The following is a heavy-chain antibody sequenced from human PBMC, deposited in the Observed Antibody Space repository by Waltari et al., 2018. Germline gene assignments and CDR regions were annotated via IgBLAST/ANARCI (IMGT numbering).Heavy chain of an antibody. Sequence: QVQLQESGPGLVKPSGTLSLTCAVSGGSISSSNWWSWVRQPPGKGLEWMGEIYHSGSTNHTPSLKSRVTISVDKSKNQCSLKLSSVTAADTAVYYCAGHSGSYPLRGAFDIWGQGTMVTVSS. CDR2: IYHSGST. CDR1: GGSISSSNW. CDR3: AGHSGSYPLRGAFDI. D-gene: IGHD1-26*01. J-gene: IGHJ3*02. V-gene: IGHV4-4*02.